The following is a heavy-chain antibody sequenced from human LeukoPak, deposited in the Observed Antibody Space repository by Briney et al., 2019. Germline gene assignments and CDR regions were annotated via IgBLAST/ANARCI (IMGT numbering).Heavy chain of an antibody. CDR2: IYYSGST. J-gene: IGHJ4*02. D-gene: IGHD2-15*01. CDR3: ARDCSGASCYDY. CDR1: GGSISSYY. Sequence: SETLSLTCAVSGGSISSYYWSWIRQPPGKGLEWIGYIYYSGSTNYNPSLKRRVTISLDTPRNQFSLKLSSVTAADTAVYYCARDCSGASCYDYWGQGTLVTVSS. V-gene: IGHV4-59*01.